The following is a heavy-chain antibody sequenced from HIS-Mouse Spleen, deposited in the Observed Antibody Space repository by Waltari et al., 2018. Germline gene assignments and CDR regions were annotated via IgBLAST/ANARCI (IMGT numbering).Heavy chain of an antibody. Sequence: EVQLVESGGGLVKPGGSLRLSCAASGFTFSSYSMNWVRQVPGKGLEWVSSISSSSSYIYYADSVKGRFTISRDNAKNSLYLQMNSLRAEDTAVYYCARAGIAAAYYFDYWGQGTLVTVSS. V-gene: IGHV3-21*01. D-gene: IGHD6-13*01. J-gene: IGHJ4*02. CDR2: ISSSSSYI. CDR1: GFTFSSYS. CDR3: ARAGIAAAYYFDY.